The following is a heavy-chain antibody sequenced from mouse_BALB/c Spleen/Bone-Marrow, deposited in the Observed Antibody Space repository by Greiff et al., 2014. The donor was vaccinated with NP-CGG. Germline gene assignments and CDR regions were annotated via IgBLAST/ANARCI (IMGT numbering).Heavy chain of an antibody. CDR3: ARRYDASYALDY. J-gene: IGHJ4*01. D-gene: IGHD2-14*01. V-gene: IGHV2-2*02. Sequence: QVQLKESGPGLVQPSQILSITCTVSGFSLTNYGVHWVRQSPGKGLEWLGVIWTGGSTDYNAAFISRLSISKDNSKSQVFFKMNSLQANDTAIYYCARRYDASYALDYWGQGTSVTVSS. CDR2: IWTGGST. CDR1: GFSLTNYG.